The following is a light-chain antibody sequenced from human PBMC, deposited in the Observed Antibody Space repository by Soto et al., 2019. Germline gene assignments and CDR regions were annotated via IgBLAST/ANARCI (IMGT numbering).Light chain of an antibody. CDR1: QSLLHSNGYNY. CDR3: MQALHTSWT. CDR2: LGS. Sequence: DIVMTQSPLSLPVTPGEPASISCRSSQSLLHSNGYNYLDWYLQKPGQSPQLLIYLGSNRASGVPDRFSGSGSGTAFTLKISRVEAEDVGVYYCMQALHTSWTFGQGTKVEIK. J-gene: IGKJ1*01. V-gene: IGKV2-28*01.